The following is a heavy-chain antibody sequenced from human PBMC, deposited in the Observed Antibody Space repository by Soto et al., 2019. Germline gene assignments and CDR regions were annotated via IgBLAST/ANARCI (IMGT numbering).Heavy chain of an antibody. V-gene: IGHV3-23*01. CDR2: ISGSGGST. Sequence: GSLRLSCAASGFTFSSYAMSWVRQAPGKGLEWVSAISGSGGSTYYADSVKGRFTISRDNSKNTLYLQMNSLRAEDTAVYYCAKAYLYYYGSGSFEPFDYWGQGTLVTVSS. D-gene: IGHD3-10*01. CDR3: AKAYLYYYGSGSFEPFDY. CDR1: GFTFSSYA. J-gene: IGHJ4*02.